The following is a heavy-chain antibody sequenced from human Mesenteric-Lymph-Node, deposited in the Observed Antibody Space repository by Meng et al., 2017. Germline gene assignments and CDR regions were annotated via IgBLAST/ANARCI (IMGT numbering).Heavy chain of an antibody. D-gene: IGHD5-12*01. V-gene: IGHV4-30-4*01. Sequence: QVQLQESGPGLVTPSQTLSLICTVSGGSISSGDYYWSWIRQPPGKGLEWIGYIYYSGSTSYNPSLKSRVTISVDTSKNQFSLRLSSVTAADTAVYYCARDLGVATSIAGFVYWGQGTLVTVSS. CDR3: ARDLGVATSIAGFVY. CDR2: IYYSGST. CDR1: GGSISSGDYY. J-gene: IGHJ4*02.